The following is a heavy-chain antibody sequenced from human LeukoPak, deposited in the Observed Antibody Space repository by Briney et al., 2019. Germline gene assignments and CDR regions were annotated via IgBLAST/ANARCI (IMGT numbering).Heavy chain of an antibody. CDR3: ARDSAIAARGGGFDY. J-gene: IGHJ4*02. CDR2: IIPIFGTA. V-gene: IGHV1-69*13. CDR1: GGTFSSYA. Sequence: GASVKVSCKASGGTFSSYAISWVRQAPGQGLEWMGGIIPIFGTANYAQKFQGRVTITADESTSTAYMELSSLRSEDTAVYYCARDSAIAARGGGFDYWGQGTLVTVSS. D-gene: IGHD6-6*01.